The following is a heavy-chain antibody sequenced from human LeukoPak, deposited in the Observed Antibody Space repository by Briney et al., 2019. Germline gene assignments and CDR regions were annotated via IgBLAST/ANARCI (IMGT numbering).Heavy chain of an antibody. CDR1: VFTFSSYA. CDR3: AKSSSGWYPQYYFDY. J-gene: IGHJ4*02. CDR2: ISGNCGST. D-gene: IGHD6-19*01. V-gene: IGHV3-23*01. Sequence: GGSLRLSCASSVFTFSSYAMSGVRQAPGKGLEWVSAISGNCGSTYYADSVKGRFTIYRDNSKNTLYLKMNSLRAEDTAVYYCAKSSSGWYPQYYFDYWGQGTLVTVSS.